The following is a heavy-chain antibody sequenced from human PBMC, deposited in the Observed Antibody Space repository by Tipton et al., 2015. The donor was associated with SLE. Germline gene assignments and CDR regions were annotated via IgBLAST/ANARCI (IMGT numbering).Heavy chain of an antibody. V-gene: IGHV1-8*03. D-gene: IGHD7-27*01. J-gene: IGHJ5*02. Sequence: QLVQSGAEVMKPGASVKVSCKASGYTFTTYDINWVRQAAGQGLEWLGWVNPNTGNTAYAQQFQGRVTLTSNASISTAYMELSSLRSEDTAVYYCARGNWGSTWFDPWGPGTLVTVSS. CDR3: ARGNWGSTWFDP. CDR2: VNPNTGNT. CDR1: GYTFTTYD.